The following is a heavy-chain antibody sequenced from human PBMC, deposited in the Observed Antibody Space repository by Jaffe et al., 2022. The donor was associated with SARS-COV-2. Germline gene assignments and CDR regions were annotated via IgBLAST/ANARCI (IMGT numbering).Heavy chain of an antibody. V-gene: IGHV4-39*01. CDR3: ARRDVVVNWYFDL. D-gene: IGHD2-15*01. Sequence: QLQLQESGPGLVKPSETLSLTCTVSGGSISSSSYYWGWIRQPPGKGLEWIGSIYYSGSTYYNPSLKSRVTISVDTSKNQFSLKLSSVTAADTAVYYCARRDVVVNWYFDLWGRGTLVTVSS. J-gene: IGHJ2*01. CDR1: GGSISSSSYY. CDR2: IYYSGST.